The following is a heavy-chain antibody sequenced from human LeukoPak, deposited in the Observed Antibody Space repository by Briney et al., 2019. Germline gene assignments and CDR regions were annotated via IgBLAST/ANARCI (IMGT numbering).Heavy chain of an antibody. CDR1: GGSISSGSHY. Sequence: SETLSLTCTVSGGSISSGSHYWGWIRQPPQPPGKGLEWIGSFYYSGSTYYNPSLKSRVTISGDTSKNQFSLKLSSVTAADTAVYYCARRQMSINAFDIWGQGTMVTVSS. J-gene: IGHJ3*02. CDR2: FYYSGST. CDR3: ARRQMSINAFDI. D-gene: IGHD6-6*01. V-gene: IGHV4-39*01.